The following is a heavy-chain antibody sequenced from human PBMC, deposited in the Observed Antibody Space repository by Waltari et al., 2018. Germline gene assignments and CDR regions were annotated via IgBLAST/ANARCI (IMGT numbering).Heavy chain of an antibody. CDR3: ARDSESDFDY. CDR1: GFPSRGYS. Sequence: EVQLVESGGGWLQLGGSLGFSCQASGFPSRGYSLNWVRQAPGKGLEWVSYISSSSSTIYYADSVKGRFTISRDNAKNSLYLQMNSPRAEDTAVYYCARDSESDFDYWGQGTLVTVSS. V-gene: IGHV3-48*01. J-gene: IGHJ4*02. D-gene: IGHD1-26*01. CDR2: ISSSSSTI.